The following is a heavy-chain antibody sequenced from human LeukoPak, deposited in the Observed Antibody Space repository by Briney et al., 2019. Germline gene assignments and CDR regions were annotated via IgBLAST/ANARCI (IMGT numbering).Heavy chain of an antibody. V-gene: IGHV3-48*03. CDR1: GFTFSSYE. CDR2: ISSSGSTI. J-gene: IGHJ4*02. D-gene: IGHD3-9*01. Sequence: GGSLRLSCEVSGFTFSSYEMNWVRQAPGKGLEWVSYISSSGSTIYYADSVKGRFTISRDNAKNSLYLQMNSLRAEDTAVCYCAGSFDWSHFDYWGQGTLVSVSS. CDR3: AGSFDWSHFDY.